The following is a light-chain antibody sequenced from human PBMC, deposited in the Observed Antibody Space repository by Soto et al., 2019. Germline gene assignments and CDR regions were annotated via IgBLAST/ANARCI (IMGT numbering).Light chain of an antibody. J-gene: IGKJ2*01. CDR2: GAS. V-gene: IGKV3-15*01. CDR1: QSVSSN. Sequence: EIVLTQSPGTLSMSPGERTTLSCRASQSVSSNLAWYQLKPGQAPRLLIYGASGRATGIPARFSGSGSGTEFTLTISSLQSEDSAVYYCQQYGISPPYTFGQGTKLEI. CDR3: QQYGISPPYT.